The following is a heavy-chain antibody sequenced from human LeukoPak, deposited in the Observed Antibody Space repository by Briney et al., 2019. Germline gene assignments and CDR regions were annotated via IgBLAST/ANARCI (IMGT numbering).Heavy chain of an antibody. Sequence: SETLSLTCTVSGDSISRYYWSWIRQPPGKGLEWIGEINHSGSTNYNPSLKSRVTIPVDTSKNQFSLKLSSVAAADTAVYYCARESVWGSYRYTIDYWGQGTLVTVSS. V-gene: IGHV4-34*01. CDR1: GDSISRYY. CDR3: ARESVWGSYRYTIDY. J-gene: IGHJ4*02. D-gene: IGHD3-16*02. CDR2: INHSGST.